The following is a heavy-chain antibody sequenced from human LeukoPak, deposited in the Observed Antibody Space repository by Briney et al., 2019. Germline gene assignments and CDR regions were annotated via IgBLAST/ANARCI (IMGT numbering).Heavy chain of an antibody. CDR2: ISWNSGSI. V-gene: IGHV3-9*01. J-gene: IGHJ6*03. CDR1: GFTFDDYA. CDR3: AKGIRLYYMDV. Sequence: GGSLRLSCAASGFTFDDYAMHWVRLAPGKGLEWVSGISWNSGSIGYADSVKGRFTISRDNAKNSLYLQMNSLRAEDTALYYCAKGIRLYYMDVWGKGTTVTVSS.